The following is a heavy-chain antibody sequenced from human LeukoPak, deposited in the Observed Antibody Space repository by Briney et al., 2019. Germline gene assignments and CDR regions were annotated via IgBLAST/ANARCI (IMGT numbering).Heavy chain of an antibody. V-gene: IGHV4-4*07. Sequence: SETLSLTCTVSGGSISSYYWTWIRQPAGMGLEWIGRIYSTGSTNYNPSLKSRVTMSVDTSKNKFSLKLTSATAADTAVYYCAREAIPVAAPWFNYWGQGTLVTVSS. J-gene: IGHJ4*02. CDR2: IYSTGST. CDR1: GGSISSYY. CDR3: AREAIPVAAPWFNY. D-gene: IGHD6-19*01.